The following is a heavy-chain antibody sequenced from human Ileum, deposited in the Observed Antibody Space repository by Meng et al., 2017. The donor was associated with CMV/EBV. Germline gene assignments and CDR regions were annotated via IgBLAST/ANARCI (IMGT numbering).Heavy chain of an antibody. CDR1: GSISSGDYY. CDR2: IYYSGST. J-gene: IGHJ4*02. CDR3: ARALAGYSSGWPFDY. D-gene: IGHD6-19*01. Sequence: GSISSGDYYWSWIRQPPGKGLEWIGYIYYSGSTYYNPSLKSRVTISVDTSKNQFSLKLSSVTAADTAVYYCARALAGYSSGWPFDYWGQGTLVTVSS. V-gene: IGHV4-30-4*08.